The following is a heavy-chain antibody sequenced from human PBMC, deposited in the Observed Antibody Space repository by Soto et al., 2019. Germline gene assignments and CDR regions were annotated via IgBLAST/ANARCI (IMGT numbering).Heavy chain of an antibody. V-gene: IGHV3-7*01. CDR3: ARDSYYGDYAYYYYMDV. CDR1: GFTFSSYL. CDR2: IKQDGSEK. D-gene: IGHD4-17*01. Sequence: GGSLRLSCAASGFTFSSYLMSWVRQAPGKGLEWVANIKQDGSEKYYVDSVKGRFTISRDNAKNSLYLQMNSLRAEDTAVYYCARDSYYGDYAYYYYMDVWGKGTTVTVSS. J-gene: IGHJ6*03.